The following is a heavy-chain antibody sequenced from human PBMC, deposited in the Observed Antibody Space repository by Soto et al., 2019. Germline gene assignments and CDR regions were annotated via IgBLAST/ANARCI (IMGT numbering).Heavy chain of an antibody. V-gene: IGHV5-51*01. CDR2: IYPGDSDT. D-gene: IGHD3-10*01. CDR3: ASTMVRDYYGMDV. CDR1: GYSFTSYW. J-gene: IGHJ6*02. Sequence: GESLKISCKGSGYSFTSYWIGWVRQMPGKGLEWMGIIYPGDSDTRYSPSFQGQVTISADKSISTAYLQWSSLKASDTAMYYCASTMVRDYYGMDVWGQGTTVTVSS.